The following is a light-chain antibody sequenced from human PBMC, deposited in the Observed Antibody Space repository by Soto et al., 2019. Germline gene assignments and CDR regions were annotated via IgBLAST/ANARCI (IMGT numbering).Light chain of an antibody. CDR1: QSVGSY. J-gene: IGKJ5*01. CDR2: GAS. V-gene: IGKV3-15*01. CDR3: KQYNPWPSIT. Sequence: EIVMTQSPATLSVSPGERATLSCRASQSVGSYLAWYQQKPGQAPRLLIYGASTRATDIPARFSGSGSGTDFTLTISSLRSEDFAVYSCKQYNPWPSITFGKGTRLEFK.